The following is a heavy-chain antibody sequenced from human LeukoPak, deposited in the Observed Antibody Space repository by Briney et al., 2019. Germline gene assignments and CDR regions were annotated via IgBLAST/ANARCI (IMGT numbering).Heavy chain of an antibody. CDR2: INPNSGGT. CDR1: GYTFTGYY. CDR3: ARTLWFGELPIDY. Sequence: ASVMVSCKASGYTFTGYYMHWVRQAPGQGLEWMGWINPNSGGTNYAQKFQGRVTMTRDTSISTAYMELSRLRSDDTAVYYCARTLWFGELPIDYWGQGTLVTVSS. J-gene: IGHJ4*02. V-gene: IGHV1-2*02. D-gene: IGHD3-10*01.